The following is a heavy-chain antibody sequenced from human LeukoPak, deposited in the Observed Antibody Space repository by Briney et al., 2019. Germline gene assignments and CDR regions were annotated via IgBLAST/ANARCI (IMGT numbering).Heavy chain of an antibody. CDR2: INPNGGST. V-gene: IGHV1-46*01. Sequence: ASVKVSCKASGYTVTNYYMHWVRQAPGQGLEWMGIINPNGGSTSYAQKFQGRVTMTRDTSTSTVYMDLSSLRSEDTAVYYCARAPRPPWDDSSGLDYWGQGTLVTVSS. CDR1: GYTVTNYY. CDR3: ARAPRPPWDDSSGLDY. J-gene: IGHJ4*02. D-gene: IGHD3-22*01.